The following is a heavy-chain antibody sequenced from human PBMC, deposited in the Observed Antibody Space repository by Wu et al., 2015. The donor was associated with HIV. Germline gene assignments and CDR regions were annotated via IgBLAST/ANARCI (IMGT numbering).Heavy chain of an antibody. CDR2: IYYSGGT. D-gene: IGHD2/OR15-2a*01. CDR1: GGSVKSSDNY. V-gene: IGHV4-30-4*01. CDR3: ARGVIASGIGAYAMDV. J-gene: IGHJ6*02. Sequence: QVQLQKSGPGLVKPSQTLSLTCTVSGGSVKSSDNYWSWVRQPPGKGLEWIGYIYYSGGTYYNPSLKSRITMSVDTSKNQFSLKLSSMTAADTAVYYCARGVIASGIGAYAMDVWGQGTMVTVSS.